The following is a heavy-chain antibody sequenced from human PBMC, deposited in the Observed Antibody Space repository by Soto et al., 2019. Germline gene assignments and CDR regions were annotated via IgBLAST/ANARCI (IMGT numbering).Heavy chain of an antibody. CDR1: GFSFSGFA. V-gene: IGHV3-23*01. Sequence: EVQLLESGGGLVQPGGSLRLSCVASGFSFSGFAMSWVRQAPGKGLVWVSSITGTGVSIYYADSVRGRFTISRDNSKNTRYLQMRSLRAEDTARYYCAKDSIPYSSSYDLDHWGRGALVTVSS. D-gene: IGHD6-6*01. CDR2: ITGTGVSI. J-gene: IGHJ4*02. CDR3: AKDSIPYSSSYDLDH.